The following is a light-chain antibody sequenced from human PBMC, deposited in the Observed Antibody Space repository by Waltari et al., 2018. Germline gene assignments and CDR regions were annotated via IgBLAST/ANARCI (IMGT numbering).Light chain of an antibody. V-gene: IGLV2-14*01. J-gene: IGLJ2*01. Sequence: QSALTQPASVSGSPGQSITISCTGTSSDVGGYNYVSWYQQHPGKAPKLMIYEVSNRPSGVSNRLSVSKSGNTASLTISGLQAEDEADYYCSSYTSSSTLEVFGGGTKLTVL. CDR2: EVS. CDR3: SSYTSSSTLEV. CDR1: SSDVGGYNY.